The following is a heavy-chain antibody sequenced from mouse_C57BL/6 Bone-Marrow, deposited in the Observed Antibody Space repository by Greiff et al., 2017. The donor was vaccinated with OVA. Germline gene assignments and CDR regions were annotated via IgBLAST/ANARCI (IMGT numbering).Heavy chain of an antibody. D-gene: IGHD2-3*01. CDR2: IHPNSGST. Sequence: QVQLQQPGAELVKPGASVKLSCKASGYTFTSYWMHWVKQRPGQGLEWIGMIHPNSGSTNYNEKFKSKATLTVDKSSSTAYMQLSSLTSEDSAVYYCARLGWLLRDYAMDYWGQGTSVTVSS. CDR3: ARLGWLLRDYAMDY. CDR1: GYTFTSYW. V-gene: IGHV1-64*01. J-gene: IGHJ4*01.